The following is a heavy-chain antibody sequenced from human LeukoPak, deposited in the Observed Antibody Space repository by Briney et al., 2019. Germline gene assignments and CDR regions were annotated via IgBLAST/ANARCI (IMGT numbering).Heavy chain of an antibody. D-gene: IGHD6-13*01. CDR3: ACHSSSWYQGWFDP. V-gene: IGHV4-59*01. CDR2: IYYSGST. CDR1: GGSISSYC. Sequence: PSGTLSLTCTVSGGSISSYCWSWIRQPPGKGLEWIGYIYYSGSTNYNPSLKSRVTISVDTSKNQFSLKLSSVTAADTAVYYCACHSSSWYQGWFDPWGQGTLVTVSS. J-gene: IGHJ5*02.